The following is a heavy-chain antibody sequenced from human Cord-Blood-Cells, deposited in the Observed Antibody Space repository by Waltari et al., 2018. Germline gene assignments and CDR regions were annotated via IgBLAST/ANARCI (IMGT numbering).Heavy chain of an antibody. CDR1: GGSISSSSYY. CDR2: IYYSGST. Sequence: QLQLQESGPGLVKPSETLSLTCTVSGGSISSSSYYWGWIRQPPGKGLEWIGSIYYSGSTYYNPALKSRVTISVDTSKNQFSLKLSSVTAADTVVYYCARQYSGSSHDAFDIWGQGTMVTVSS. V-gene: IGHV4-39*01. D-gene: IGHD1-26*01. J-gene: IGHJ3*02. CDR3: ARQYSGSSHDAFDI.